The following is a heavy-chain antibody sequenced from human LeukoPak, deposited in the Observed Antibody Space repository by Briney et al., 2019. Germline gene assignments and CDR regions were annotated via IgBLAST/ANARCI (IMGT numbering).Heavy chain of an antibody. Sequence: SETLSLTCTVSGGSISSYYWSWIRQPPGKGLEWIGEINHSGSTNYNPSLKSRVTISVDTSKNQFSLKLSSVTAADTAVYYCARVTMIVVSYGMDVWGQGTTVTVSS. J-gene: IGHJ6*02. D-gene: IGHD3-22*01. V-gene: IGHV4-34*01. CDR2: INHSGST. CDR1: GGSISSYY. CDR3: ARVTMIVVSYGMDV.